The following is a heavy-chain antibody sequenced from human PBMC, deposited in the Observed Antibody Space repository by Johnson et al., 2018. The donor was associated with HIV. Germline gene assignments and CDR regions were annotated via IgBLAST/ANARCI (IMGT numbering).Heavy chain of an antibody. D-gene: IGHD6-19*01. J-gene: IGHJ3*02. Sequence: VQLVESGGGVVRPGGSLRLSCAASGFTFNDYAMSWVRQAPGKGLAWVSGISWNSGSIGYADSVKGRFTISRDNAKNTLYLQMNSRIAEDTAVYYCASVHGIAVVDAFDIWGQGTMVTVSS. V-gene: IGHV3-20*04. CDR1: GFTFNDYA. CDR2: ISWNSGSI. CDR3: ASVHGIAVVDAFDI.